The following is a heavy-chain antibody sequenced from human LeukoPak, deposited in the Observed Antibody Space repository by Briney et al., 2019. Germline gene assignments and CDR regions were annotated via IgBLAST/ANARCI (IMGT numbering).Heavy chain of an antibody. D-gene: IGHD3-16*01. CDR3: ARDLGNPGGGFDY. J-gene: IGHJ4*01. CDR2: IIPIFGTA. V-gene: IGHV1-69*13. Sequence: SVKVSCKASGGTFSSYAISWVRQAPGQGLEWMGGIIPIFGTANYAQKFQGRVTITANESTSTAYMELNSLRSEDTAVYYCARDLGNPGGGFDYWGHGTLVTVSS. CDR1: GGTFSSYA.